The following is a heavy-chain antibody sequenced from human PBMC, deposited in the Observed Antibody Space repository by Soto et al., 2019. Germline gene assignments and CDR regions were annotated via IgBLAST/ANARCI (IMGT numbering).Heavy chain of an antibody. CDR3: ARRAGSADVGY. CDR1: GFIFSSYG. J-gene: IGHJ4*02. CDR2: IWYDGSNK. V-gene: IGHV3-33*01. Sequence: QVQLVESGGGVVQPGRSLRLSCAASGFIFSSYGMHWVRQAPGKGLEWVAVIWYDGSNKYYADSVKGRFTISRDNSKNMQYLQMNSLGADDTAVYYCARRAGSADVGYWGQGTLVTVCS. D-gene: IGHD6-19*01.